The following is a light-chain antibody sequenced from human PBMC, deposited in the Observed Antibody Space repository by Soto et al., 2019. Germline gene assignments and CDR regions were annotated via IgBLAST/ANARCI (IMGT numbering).Light chain of an antibody. CDR1: QSVSSY. CDR2: DAS. Sequence: EIVLTQSPATLSLSPGERATLSCSASQSVSSYLAWYQQKPGQAPRLLIYDASNRATGIPARFSGSRSGTDFTLTINSLEPEDFAVYYCHQRSIWPLTVGVGTKVEIK. J-gene: IGKJ4*01. V-gene: IGKV3-11*01. CDR3: HQRSIWPLT.